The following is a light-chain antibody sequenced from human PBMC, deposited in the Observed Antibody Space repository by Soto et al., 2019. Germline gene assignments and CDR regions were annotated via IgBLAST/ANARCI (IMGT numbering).Light chain of an antibody. J-gene: IGLJ2*01. V-gene: IGLV1-44*01. CDR3: AAWEERLRGVV. CDR1: SSNIGSNT. CDR2: SND. Sequence: QSVMSQPPSASGTPGQRVTISCSGSSSNIGSNTVNWYQQLPGAAPKLLIYSNDQRPSGVPDRFSGSKSVTSASLAISGLQSEDEADYYCAAWEERLRGVVFGGGTKLTVL.